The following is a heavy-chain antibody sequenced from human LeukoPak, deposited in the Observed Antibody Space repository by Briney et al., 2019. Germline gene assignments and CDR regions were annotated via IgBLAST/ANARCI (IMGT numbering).Heavy chain of an antibody. D-gene: IGHD3-10*02. CDR3: ARVYNYVFDY. J-gene: IGHJ4*02. CDR2: IYSGGDT. V-gene: IGHV3-53*01. CDR1: GFTVSSSY. Sequence: GGSLRLSCAASGFTVSSSYMTWVRQAVGKGLKWVSFIYSGGDTSYAESVTGRFTISRDNSKNTLYLQMNSLRAEDTAVYYCARVYNYVFDYWGQGTLVTVSS.